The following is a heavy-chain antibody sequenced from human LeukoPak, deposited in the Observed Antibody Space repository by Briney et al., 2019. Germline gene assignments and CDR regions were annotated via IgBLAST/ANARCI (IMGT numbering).Heavy chain of an antibody. V-gene: IGHV3-30*03. J-gene: IGHJ3*02. D-gene: IGHD3-16*01. CDR3: ARGRGGAFDI. CDR2: ISYDGSNK. Sequence: PGGSLRLSCAASGFTFSSYGMHWVRQAPGKGLEWVAVISYDGSNKYYADSVKGRFTISRDNSKNSLYLQMNSLRAEDTAVYYCARGRGGAFDIWGQGTMVTVSS. CDR1: GFTFSSYG.